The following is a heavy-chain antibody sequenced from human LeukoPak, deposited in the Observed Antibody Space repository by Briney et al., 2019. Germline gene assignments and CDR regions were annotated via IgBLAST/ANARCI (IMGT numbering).Heavy chain of an antibody. V-gene: IGHV3-30-3*01. CDR2: ISYDGSNK. D-gene: IGHD1-20*01. CDR3: ARSRDNWNDPDYYYYGMDV. CDR1: GFTFSSYA. J-gene: IGHJ6*02. Sequence: PGGSLRLSCAASGFTFSSYAMHWVRQAPGKGLEWVAVISYDGSNKYYADSVKGRFTISRDNSKNTLYLQMNSLRAEDTAVYYCARSRDNWNDPDYYYYGMDVWGQGTTVTVSS.